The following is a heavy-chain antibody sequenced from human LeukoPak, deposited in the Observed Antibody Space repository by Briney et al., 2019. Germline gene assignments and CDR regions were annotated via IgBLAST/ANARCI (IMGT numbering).Heavy chain of an antibody. D-gene: IGHD2-2*01. J-gene: IGHJ6*03. V-gene: IGHV3-43D*03. CDR2: ISWDGGST. CDR1: GFTFDDYA. CDR3: AKDGGYCSSTSCRYPEYYYYYMDV. Sequence: GGSLRLSYAASGFTFDDYAMHWVRQAPGKGLEWVSLISWDGGSTYYADSVKGRFTISRDNSKNSLYLQMNSLRAEDTALYYCAKDGGYCSSTSCRYPEYYYYYMDVWGKGTTVTVSS.